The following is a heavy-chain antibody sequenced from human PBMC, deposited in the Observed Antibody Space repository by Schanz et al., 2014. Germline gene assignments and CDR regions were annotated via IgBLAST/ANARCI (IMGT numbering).Heavy chain of an antibody. J-gene: IGHJ6*03. CDR3: ASGEARVTSSGVVIVPMNV. CDR2: IHTGSGNT. D-gene: IGHD3-3*01. Sequence: QVQLVQSGAEVKKPGASVKVSCQASGYTFAGHAVNWVRQAPGQGPEWVGWIHTGSGNTKYSQKFEGRVTITRDTSASIVYMELSSLRSEDTAVFFCASGEARVTSSGVVIVPMNVWGKGTTVIVSS. V-gene: IGHV1-3*04. CDR1: GYTFAGHA.